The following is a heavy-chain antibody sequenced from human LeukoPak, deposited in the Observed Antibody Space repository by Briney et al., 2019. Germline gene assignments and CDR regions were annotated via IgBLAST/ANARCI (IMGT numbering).Heavy chain of an antibody. Sequence: GESLRPSCAASGVTFSSYEMNWVRQAPGKGLEWVSYISRSGSTIYYADSVKGRFTISRDNAKNSLYLQMNSLRAEDTALYYCARGVGATTPNFDYWGQGTLVPVSS. J-gene: IGHJ4*02. D-gene: IGHD1-26*01. CDR3: ARGVGATTPNFDY. CDR2: ISRSGSTI. V-gene: IGHV3-48*03. CDR1: GVTFSSYE.